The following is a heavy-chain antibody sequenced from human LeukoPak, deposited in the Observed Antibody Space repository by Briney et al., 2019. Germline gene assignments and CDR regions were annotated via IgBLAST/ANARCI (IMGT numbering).Heavy chain of an antibody. Sequence: ASVKVSCKASGYTFTKYYIHWVRQAPGQGLEWMGMINPTDGATTYAQRFQGRVTMTRDMSTTTVYMDLRGLRSEDTAVFIWAREKRGGLSGNLGGLFASYYTYYYMDVWGRGTTVTVS. CDR2: INPTDGAT. CDR1: GYTFTKYY. D-gene: IGHD1-26*01. V-gene: IGHV1-46*01. CDR3: AREKRGGLSGNLGGLFASYYTYYYMDV. J-gene: IGHJ6*03.